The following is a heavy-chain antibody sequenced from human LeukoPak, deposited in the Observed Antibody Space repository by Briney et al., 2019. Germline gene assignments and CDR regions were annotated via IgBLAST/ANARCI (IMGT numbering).Heavy chain of an antibody. CDR2: IYHSGST. V-gene: IGHV4-38-2*02. CDR1: GYSISSGYY. J-gene: IGHJ5*02. Sequence: SETLSLTCTVSGYSISSGYYWGWIRQPPGKGLEWIGSIYHSGSTYYNPSLKSRVTISVDTSKNQFSLKLSSVTAADPAVYYCARVAEWSGYLDWFDPWGQGTLVTVSS. D-gene: IGHD3-3*01. CDR3: ARVAEWSGYLDWFDP.